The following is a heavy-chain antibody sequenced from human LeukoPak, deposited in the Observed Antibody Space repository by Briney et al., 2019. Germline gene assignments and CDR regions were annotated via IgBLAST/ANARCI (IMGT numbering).Heavy chain of an antibody. CDR3: ARRRGATADY. CDR1: GGSISSSSYC. Sequence: SETLSLTCTVSGGSISSSSYCWGWIRQPPGKGLEWIGSIYYSGSTYYNPSLKSRVTISVDTSKNQFSLKLSSVTAADTAVYYCARRRGATADYWGQGTLVTVSS. D-gene: IGHD1-26*01. V-gene: IGHV4-39*01. J-gene: IGHJ4*02. CDR2: IYYSGST.